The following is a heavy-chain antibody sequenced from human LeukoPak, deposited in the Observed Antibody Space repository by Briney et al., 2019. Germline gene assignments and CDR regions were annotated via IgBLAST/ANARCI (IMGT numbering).Heavy chain of an antibody. CDR1: GFTFSSYS. V-gene: IGHV3-21*01. J-gene: IGHJ4*02. Sequence: TGGSLRLSCAAFGFTFSSYSMNWVRQAPGKGLEWVSSISSSSSYIYYADSVKGRFTISRDNAKNSLYLQMNSLRAEDTAVYYCAREYSSGWSLVYYFDYWGQGTLVTVSS. CDR3: AREYSSGWSLVYYFDY. CDR2: ISSSSSYI. D-gene: IGHD6-19*01.